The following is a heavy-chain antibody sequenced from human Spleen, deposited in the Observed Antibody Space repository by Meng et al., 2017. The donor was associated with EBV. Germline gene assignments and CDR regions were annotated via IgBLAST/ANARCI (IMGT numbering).Heavy chain of an antibody. D-gene: IGHD2-2*01. V-gene: IGHV1-18*01. CDR2: IRPYNGNT. CDR1: RYIVSGYA. Sequence: SGAGVRQPGASVMDSFEAVRYIVSGYAITWVRQAPGEGLEWMGWIRPYNGNTNYAQKFQGRVTITTDTFTSTAYMELRSLRYDDTAVYYCARDVGRSSTWHVDHWGQGSLVTVSS. CDR3: ARDVGRSSTWHVDH. J-gene: IGHJ4*02.